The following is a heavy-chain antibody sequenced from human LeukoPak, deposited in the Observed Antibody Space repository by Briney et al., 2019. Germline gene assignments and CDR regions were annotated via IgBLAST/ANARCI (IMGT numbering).Heavy chain of an antibody. CDR2: ITSSSAK. J-gene: IGHJ3*02. Sequence: GGSLRLSCAASGFTFSSYEMNWVRQAPGKGLEWVSYITSSSAKNYADSVKGRFTISKDNAKNTLYLQMNSLRAEDTAVYYCARDWYYDILTGYYTDDAFDIWGQGTMVTVSS. CDR3: ARDWYYDILTGYYTDDAFDI. D-gene: IGHD3-9*01. CDR1: GFTFSSYE. V-gene: IGHV3-48*03.